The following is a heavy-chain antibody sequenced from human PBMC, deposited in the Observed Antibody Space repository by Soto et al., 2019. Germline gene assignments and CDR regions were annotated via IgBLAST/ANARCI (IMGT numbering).Heavy chain of an antibody. CDR1: GFAFSSYW. CDR3: ARRSPEYGSGSYYGIPIFDY. CDR2: IKQDGSEK. J-gene: IGHJ4*02. D-gene: IGHD3-10*01. Sequence: GGSLRLSCAASGFAFSSYWMSWVRQAPGKGLEWVANIKQDGSEKYYVDSVKGRFTISRDNAKNALYLQMNSLRSEDTAVYYCARRSPEYGSGSYYGIPIFDYWGQGTLVTVSS. V-gene: IGHV3-7*01.